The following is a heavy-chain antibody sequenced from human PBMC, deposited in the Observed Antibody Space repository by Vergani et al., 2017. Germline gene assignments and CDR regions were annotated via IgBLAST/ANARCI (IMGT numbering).Heavy chain of an antibody. CDR2: IYSSGST. CDR1: GDSISRGNYY. Sequence: QVQLQESGPGLLKPSQTLSLTCSVAGDSISRGNYYWNWIWQPAGKGLEWMGRIYSSGSTIYNPSIKSRITMSLDTSKNQFSLSLSSVTAADTAVYYCARGTFLHAFDNWGQGTVVTVSS. CDR3: ARGTFLHAFDN. V-gene: IGHV4-61*02. J-gene: IGHJ3*02. D-gene: IGHD1-26*01.